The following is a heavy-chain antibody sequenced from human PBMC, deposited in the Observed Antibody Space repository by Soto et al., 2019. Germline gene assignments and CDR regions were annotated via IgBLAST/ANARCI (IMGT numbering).Heavy chain of an antibody. Sequence: PGESLKISCKGSGYSFTSYWISWVRQMPGKGLEWMGRIDPSDSYTNYSPSFQGHVTISADKSISTAYLQWSSLKASDTAMYYCAGIWSGHTRGDYYYYGMDVWGQGTKVTVSS. J-gene: IGHJ6*02. D-gene: IGHD3-3*01. CDR1: GYSFTSYW. CDR3: AGIWSGHTRGDYYYYGMDV. CDR2: IDPSDSYT. V-gene: IGHV5-10-1*01.